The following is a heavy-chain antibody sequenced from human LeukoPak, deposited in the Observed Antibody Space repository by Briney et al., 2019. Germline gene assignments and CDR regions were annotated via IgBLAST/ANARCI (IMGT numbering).Heavy chain of an antibody. CDR1: GGSISSGDYY. Sequence: PSETLSLTCTVSGGSISSGDYYWSWIRQPPGKGLEWIGYIYYSGSTYYNPSLKSRVTISVDTSKNQFSLKLSSVTAADTAVYYCARLVGASWFDSWGQGTLVTVSS. D-gene: IGHD1-26*01. V-gene: IGHV4-30-4*01. CDR2: IYYSGST. J-gene: IGHJ5*01. CDR3: ARLVGASWFDS.